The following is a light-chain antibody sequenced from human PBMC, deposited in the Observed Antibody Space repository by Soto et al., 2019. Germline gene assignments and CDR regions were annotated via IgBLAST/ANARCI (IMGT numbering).Light chain of an antibody. V-gene: IGKV3-20*01. J-gene: IGKJ4*01. CDR2: GAS. Sequence: ETVLTQSPGTLSLSPGERATLSCRASQSVISSFLAWYQQKPGQPPRLLIYGASSRATGIPDRFSGSGSGTDFTLTISRLEPGDFAVYYCQQYGTSPLTFGGGTKVDI. CDR1: QSVISSF. CDR3: QQYGTSPLT.